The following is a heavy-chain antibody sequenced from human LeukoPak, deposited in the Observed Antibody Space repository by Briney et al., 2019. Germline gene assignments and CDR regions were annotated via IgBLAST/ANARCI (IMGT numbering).Heavy chain of an antibody. Sequence: SETLCLTCTVFGGSISSYYWSWIRQPPGKGLEWIGYIYNSGRPNYNPSLKSRVTISIDASKDQFSLNLSSVTAADTAVYYCARHGSGCYFDHWGQGALVTVSS. V-gene: IGHV4-59*08. D-gene: IGHD6-19*01. CDR3: ARHGSGCYFDH. CDR1: GGSISSYY. J-gene: IGHJ4*02. CDR2: IYNSGRP.